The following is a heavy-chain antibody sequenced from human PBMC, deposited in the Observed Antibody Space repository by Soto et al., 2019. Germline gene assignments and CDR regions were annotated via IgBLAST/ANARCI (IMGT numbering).Heavy chain of an antibody. J-gene: IGHJ4*02. CDR1: GYTFTSYG. D-gene: IGHD4-17*01. CDR3: TRGTYGDY. CDR2: ISAHNGNT. Sequence: QVHLVQSGAEVKKPGASVKVSCKGSGYTFTSYGITWVRQAPGQGLEWMGWISAHNGNTDYAQKLQGRVTVTRDTSTSRAYMGLSSLRSDDTAVYYCTRGTYGDYWGQGALVTVSS. V-gene: IGHV1-18*01.